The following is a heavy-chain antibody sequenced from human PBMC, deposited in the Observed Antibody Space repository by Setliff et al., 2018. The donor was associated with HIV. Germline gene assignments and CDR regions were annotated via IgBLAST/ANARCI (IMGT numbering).Heavy chain of an antibody. J-gene: IGHJ3*01. CDR3: ARFGWGNEGYCSGGSCYSGAFDF. Sequence: VGSLRLSCAASGFTFNTYAMHWIRQAPGKGLEWVAVISYDGSDKYYVDSVKGRFTISRDNSKNTVILQMNSLRPEDTAVYYCARFGWGNEGYCSGGSCYSGAFDFWGHGTVVT. V-gene: IGHV3-30*04. D-gene: IGHD2-15*01. CDR1: GFTFNTYA. CDR2: ISYDGSDK.